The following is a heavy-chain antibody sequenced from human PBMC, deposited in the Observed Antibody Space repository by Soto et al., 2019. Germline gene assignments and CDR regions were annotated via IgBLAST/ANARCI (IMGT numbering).Heavy chain of an antibody. V-gene: IGHV3-21*01. CDR3: ARAKGGYGDYGGADAFDI. J-gene: IGHJ3*02. CDR2: ISSSSSYI. CDR1: GFTFSSYS. Sequence: EVQLVESGGGLVKPGGSLRLSCAASGFTFSSYSMNWVRQAPGKGLEWVSSISSSSSYIYYADSVKGRFTISRDNAKNSLYLQMNSLRAEDTAVYYCARAKGGYGDYGGADAFDIWGQGTMVTVSS. D-gene: IGHD4-17*01.